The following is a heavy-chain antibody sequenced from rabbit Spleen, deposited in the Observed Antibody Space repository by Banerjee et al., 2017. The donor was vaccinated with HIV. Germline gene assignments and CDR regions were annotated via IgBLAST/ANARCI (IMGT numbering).Heavy chain of an antibody. CDR2: INGITGKA. CDR3: ARDLSDSIHYTYL. Sequence: QEQVVESGGGLVQPEGSLTLTCTASGFTFSSSYYACWVRQAPGKGLEWIACINGITGKAVYANWAKGRFTFSKTSSTTVTLQMTTLTAADTATYFCARDLSDSIHYTYLWGQGTLVTVS. V-gene: IGHV1S45*01. J-gene: IGHJ3*01. D-gene: IGHD8-1*01. CDR1: GFTFSSSYY.